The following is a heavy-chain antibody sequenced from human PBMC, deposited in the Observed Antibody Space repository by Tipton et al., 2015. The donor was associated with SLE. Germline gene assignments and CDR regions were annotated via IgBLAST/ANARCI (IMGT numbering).Heavy chain of an antibody. J-gene: IGHJ2*01. CDR3: AKGAGGSLWYFDL. D-gene: IGHD3-16*01. CDR2: IYYSGST. V-gene: IGHV4-59*01. CDR1: GGSISSYY. Sequence: TLSLTCTVSGGSISSYYWSWIRQPPGKGLEWIGYIYYSGSTNYDPSLKSRVTISVDTSKNQFSLKLSSVTAADTAVYYCAKGAGGSLWYFDLWGRGTLVTVSS.